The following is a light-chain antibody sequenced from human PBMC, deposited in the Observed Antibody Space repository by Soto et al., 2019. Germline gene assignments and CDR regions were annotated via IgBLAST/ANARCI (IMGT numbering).Light chain of an antibody. CDR3: SAWDSSLNGYV. J-gene: IGLJ1*01. CDR1: SSNIGSKT. V-gene: IGLV1-44*01. CDR2: SNY. Sequence: QSALTQPPSASGTPGQRVTISCSGSSSNIGSKTVNWYQQLPGTAPKLLIYSNYQRPSGVPDRFSGSKSGTSTSLAISGLQSEDEADYYCSAWDSSLNGYVFGTGTRSPS.